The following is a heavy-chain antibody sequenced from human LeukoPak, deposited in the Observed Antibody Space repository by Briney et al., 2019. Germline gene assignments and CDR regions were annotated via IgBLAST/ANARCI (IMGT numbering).Heavy chain of an antibody. D-gene: IGHD3-22*01. CDR2: IYYSGRT. Sequence: SETLSLTCTVPGGSISSSSYYWGWIRQPPGKGLEWIGQIYYSGRTYHNPSLRSRVSMSVDTSKNHFSLELHSVTATDTAVYYCARRRYYDSTGYFDWGRGSLVTVPS. CDR1: GGSISSSSYY. J-gene: IGHJ1*01. V-gene: IGHV4-39*01. CDR3: ARRRYYDSTGYFD.